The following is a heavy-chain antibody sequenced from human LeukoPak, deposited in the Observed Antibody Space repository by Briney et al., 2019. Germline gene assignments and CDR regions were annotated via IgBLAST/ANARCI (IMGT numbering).Heavy chain of an antibody. J-gene: IGHJ3*02. CDR1: GGSISSYSYS. D-gene: IGHD6-19*01. Sequence: SETLSLTCTVSGGSISSYSYSWDWIRQPPGKGLEWIGGIFYSGNTYYTPSLKSRVTISVDTSKNQFSLKLSSVTAADTAVYYCARVRYSSDWRDASDIWGQGTMVTVSS. CDR3: ARVRYSSDWRDASDI. V-gene: IGHV4-39*07. CDR2: IFYSGNT.